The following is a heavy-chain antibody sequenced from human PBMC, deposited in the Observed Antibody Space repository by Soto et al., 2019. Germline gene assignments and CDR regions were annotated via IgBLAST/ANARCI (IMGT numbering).Heavy chain of an antibody. Sequence: GESLKISCKGSGYSFTSYWISWVRQMPGKGLEWMGRIDPSDSYTNYSPSFQGHVTISADKSISTAYLQWSSLKASDTAMYYCARAAGIAVAGSPWDYWGQGTLVTVSS. J-gene: IGHJ4*02. CDR3: ARAAGIAVAGSPWDY. CDR2: IDPSDSYT. CDR1: GYSFTSYW. D-gene: IGHD6-19*01. V-gene: IGHV5-10-1*01.